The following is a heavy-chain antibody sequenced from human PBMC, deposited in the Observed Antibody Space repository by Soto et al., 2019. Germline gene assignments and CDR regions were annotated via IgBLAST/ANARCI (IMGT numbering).Heavy chain of an antibody. CDR3: AKDIYYDSRGPLAY. Sequence: GGSLRLSCAASGFTFSSYAMSWVRQAPGKGLEWVSAISGSGGSTYYADSVKGRFTISRDNSKNTLYLQMNSLRAEDTAVYYCAKDIYYDSRGPLAYWGQGTLVTVSS. J-gene: IGHJ4*02. V-gene: IGHV3-23*01. D-gene: IGHD3-22*01. CDR2: ISGSGGST. CDR1: GFTFSSYA.